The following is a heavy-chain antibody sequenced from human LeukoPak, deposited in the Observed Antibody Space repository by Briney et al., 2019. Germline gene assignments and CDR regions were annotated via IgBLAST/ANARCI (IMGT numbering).Heavy chain of an antibody. Sequence: SVKVSCKASGGTFSSYAISWVRQAPGQGLEWMGGIIPIFGTANYAQKFQGRVTITADESTSTAYMELSSLRSEDTAMYYCASLAYYDFWSGYYTRNYFDYWGQGTLVTVSS. J-gene: IGHJ4*02. CDR1: GGTFSSYA. D-gene: IGHD3-3*01. CDR2: IIPIFGTA. CDR3: ASLAYYDFWSGYYTRNYFDY. V-gene: IGHV1-69*01.